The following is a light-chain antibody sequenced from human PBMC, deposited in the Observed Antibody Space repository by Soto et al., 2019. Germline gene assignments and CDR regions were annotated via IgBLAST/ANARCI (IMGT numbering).Light chain of an antibody. CDR1: QGISRW. CDR3: QQYNSPMYT. CDR2: DTS. J-gene: IGKJ2*01. Sequence: DIQMTQSPSTLSASVGDRVTITCRASQGISRWLAWYQQKPGKAPKLLIYDTSSFESGVPSRFSGSGSGTDFTLTISSLQPDDFATYYCQQYNSPMYTFGQGTKLEIK. V-gene: IGKV1-5*01.